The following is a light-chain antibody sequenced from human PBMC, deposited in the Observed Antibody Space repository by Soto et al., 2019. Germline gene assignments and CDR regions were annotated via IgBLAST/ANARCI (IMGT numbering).Light chain of an antibody. Sequence: DIQLTQSPSFLSASVGDRVTITCRASQGISSYLAWYQQEPGKAPKLLIYAVSTLQSGVPSRFSGSVSGTDFTLAVTSPLPEDCSNYYCQQLNTYPLTFGGGTKVEIK. V-gene: IGKV1-9*01. CDR2: AVS. J-gene: IGKJ4*01. CDR1: QGISSY. CDR3: QQLNTYPLT.